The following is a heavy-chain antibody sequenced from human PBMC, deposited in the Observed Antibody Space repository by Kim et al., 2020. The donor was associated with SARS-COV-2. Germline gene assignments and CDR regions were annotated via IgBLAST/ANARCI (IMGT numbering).Heavy chain of an antibody. CDR3: ARPQPMTLSAFDI. V-gene: IGHV5-51*01. D-gene: IGHD3-22*01. J-gene: IGHJ3*02. Sequence: YSPSFQGQVTISADKSISTAYLQWSSLKASDTAMYYCARPQPMTLSAFDIWGQGTMVTVSS.